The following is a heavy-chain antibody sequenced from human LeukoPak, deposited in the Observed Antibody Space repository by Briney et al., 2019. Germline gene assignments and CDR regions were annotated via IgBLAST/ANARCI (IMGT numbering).Heavy chain of an antibody. Sequence: HTGGSLRLSCAASGFTFRSYSMHWVRQAPGKGLEWVSYISSTSSTIYYAGSVKGRFTISRDNAKNSLYLQMNSLRDEDTAVYYCARAAPYYYDSSGYSAFDSWGQGTMVTVSA. V-gene: IGHV3-48*02. CDR2: ISSTSSTI. CDR3: ARAAPYYYDSSGYSAFDS. J-gene: IGHJ3*02. D-gene: IGHD3-22*01. CDR1: GFTFRSYS.